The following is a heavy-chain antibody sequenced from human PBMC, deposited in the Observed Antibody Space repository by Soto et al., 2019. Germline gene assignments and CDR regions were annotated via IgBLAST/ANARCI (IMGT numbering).Heavy chain of an antibody. Sequence: GGSLRLSCAASGFTFSSYAMHWVRQAPGKGLEWVAVISYDGSNKYYADSVKGRFTISRDNSKNTLNLQMNSPRAEDTAVYYCARTFYDYVWGSYRWWGQGTLVTVSS. J-gene: IGHJ4*02. CDR1: GFTFSSYA. CDR2: ISYDGSNK. V-gene: IGHV3-30-3*01. D-gene: IGHD3-16*02. CDR3: ARTFYDYVWGSYRW.